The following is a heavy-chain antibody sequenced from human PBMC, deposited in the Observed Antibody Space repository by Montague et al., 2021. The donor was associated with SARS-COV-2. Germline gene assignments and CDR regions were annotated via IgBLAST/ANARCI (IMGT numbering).Heavy chain of an antibody. CDR3: ALPLGGARFDP. J-gene: IGHJ5*02. D-gene: IGHD1-26*01. Sequence: SETLSLTCAVSGGSVSSDNWWTWVRQPPGKGLEWIGEIYHSGTTNYNPSLRSRVTIPVDKSRNHLSLNLRSVTAADTAMYYCALPLGGARFDPWGQGILVTVSS. CDR1: GGSVSSDNW. CDR2: IYHSGTT. V-gene: IGHV4-4*02.